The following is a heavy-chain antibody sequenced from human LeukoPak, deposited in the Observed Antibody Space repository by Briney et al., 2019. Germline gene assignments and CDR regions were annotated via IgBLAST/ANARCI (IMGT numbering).Heavy chain of an antibody. CDR2: ISYDGSNK. CDR1: GFTFSSYA. CDR3: ATNTIQLWTEHDAFDI. Sequence: PGGSLRLSCAASGFTFSSYAMHWVRQAPGKGLEWVAVISYDGSNKYYADSVKGRFTISRDNSKNTLYLQMNSLRAEDTAVYYCATNTIQLWTEHDAFDIWGQGTMVTVSS. V-gene: IGHV3-30-3*01. D-gene: IGHD5-18*01. J-gene: IGHJ3*02.